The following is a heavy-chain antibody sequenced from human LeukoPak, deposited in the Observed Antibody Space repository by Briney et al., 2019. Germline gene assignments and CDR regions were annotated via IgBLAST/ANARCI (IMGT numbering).Heavy chain of an antibody. J-gene: IGHJ6*02. CDR2: IYSGGSA. CDR1: GFTVSNNY. CDR3: ARVGPHCGMDV. Sequence: GGSLRLSCAASGFTVSNNYMSWVRQAPGKGLEWVSVIYSGGSAYYADSVKGRFTISRDNSKNTLYLQMNSLRAEDTAVYYCARVGPHCGMDVWGQGTTVTVSS. V-gene: IGHV3-53*01.